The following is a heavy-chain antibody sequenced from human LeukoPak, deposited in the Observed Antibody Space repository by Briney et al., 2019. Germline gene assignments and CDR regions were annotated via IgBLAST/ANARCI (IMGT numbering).Heavy chain of an antibody. CDR2: ISYDGSNK. CDR3: ARDQHFDY. CDR1: GFTFSSYA. V-gene: IGHV3-30*04. Sequence: PGGSLRLSCAASGFTFSSYAMHWVRRAPGKGLEWVAVISYDGSNKYYADSVKGRFTISRDNSKNTLYLQMNSLRAEDTAVYYCARDQHFDYWGQGTLVTVSS. D-gene: IGHD2-21*01. J-gene: IGHJ4*02.